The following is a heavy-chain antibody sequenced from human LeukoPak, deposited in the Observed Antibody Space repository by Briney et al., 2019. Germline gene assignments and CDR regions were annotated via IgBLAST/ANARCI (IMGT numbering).Heavy chain of an antibody. D-gene: IGHD6-19*01. V-gene: IGHV1-24*01. J-gene: IGHJ4*02. Sequence: GASVTVSCKVSGYTLTELSMHWVRQAPGKGLEWMGGFDPEHGETIYPQQFQDRGTMTEDTSTDTAYMELSSLRSEDTAVYYCATVDHQAGVFDYWGQGTLVTVSS. CDR3: ATVDHQAGVFDY. CDR1: GYTLTELS. CDR2: FDPEHGET.